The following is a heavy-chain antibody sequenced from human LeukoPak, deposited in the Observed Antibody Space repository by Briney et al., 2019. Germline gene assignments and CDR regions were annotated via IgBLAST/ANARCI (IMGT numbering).Heavy chain of an antibody. Sequence: GGSLRLSCAASGFTFRTYSMNWVRQAPGKGLEWVSSISSSSAYTYYADSVKGRFTISRDNAKNSLYLQMNSLRAEDTAVYYCARDDSAWYAYWGPGTLVTVSS. V-gene: IGHV3-21*01. CDR1: GFTFRTYS. CDR3: ARDDSAWYAY. J-gene: IGHJ4*02. CDR2: ISSSSAYT. D-gene: IGHD6-19*01.